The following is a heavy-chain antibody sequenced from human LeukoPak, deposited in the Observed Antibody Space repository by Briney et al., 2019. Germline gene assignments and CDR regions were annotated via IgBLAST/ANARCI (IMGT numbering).Heavy chain of an antibody. V-gene: IGHV3-11*04. D-gene: IGHD3-10*01. CDR1: GFTFSDYY. CDR2: ISSSGSTI. Sequence: PGGSLRLSCAASGFTFSDYYMSWIRQAPGKGPEWVSYISSSGSTIYYADSVKGRFTISRDNAKNSLYLQMNSLRAEDTAVYYCARDPRHYGSGSYYRGFDYWGQGTLVTVSS. CDR3: ARDPRHYGSGSYYRGFDY. J-gene: IGHJ4*02.